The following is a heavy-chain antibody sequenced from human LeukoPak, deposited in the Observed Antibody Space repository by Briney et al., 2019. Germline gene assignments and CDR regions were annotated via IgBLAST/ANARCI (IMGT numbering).Heavy chain of an antibody. CDR2: ISSSSSTI. CDR1: GFTFSSYG. J-gene: IGHJ4*02. V-gene: IGHV3-48*01. CDR3: ARVSLRFLEWLDQYYFDY. Sequence: PGGSLRLSCAASGFTFSSYGMNWVRQAPGKGLEWVSYISSSSSTIYYPDSVKGRFTISRDNAKNSLYLQMNSLRAEDTAVYYCARVSLRFLEWLDQYYFDYWGQGTLVTVSS. D-gene: IGHD3-3*01.